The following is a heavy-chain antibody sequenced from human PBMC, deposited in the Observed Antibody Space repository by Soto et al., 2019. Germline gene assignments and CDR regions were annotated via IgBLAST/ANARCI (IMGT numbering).Heavy chain of an antibody. J-gene: IGHJ6*02. D-gene: IGHD5-18*01. CDR2: IYTSGST. CDR1: GGSISSYY. V-gene: IGHV4-4*07. Sequence: QVQLQESGPGLVKPSETLSLTCTVSGGSISSYYWSWIRQPAGKGLEWIGRIYTSGSTNYNPSLKSRVTMSVDTSNNQFSLKLSSVTAADTAVYYCARDYRDTAMEYYYYGMDVWGQGTTVTVSS. CDR3: ARDYRDTAMEYYYYGMDV.